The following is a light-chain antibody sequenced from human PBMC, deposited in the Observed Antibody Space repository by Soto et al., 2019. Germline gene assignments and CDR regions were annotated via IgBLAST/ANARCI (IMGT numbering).Light chain of an antibody. V-gene: IGKV1-27*01. CDR3: QKYDSAART. J-gene: IGKJ1*01. CDR1: QGITNF. CDR2: GAS. Sequence: DAQLTRPQSSLSASVGARFTITCRASQGITNFLAWYQQKRGRVPKLLIYGASNLQSEVPSRFSGSGSGTDFTITISSMQAEDVATYYCQKYDSAARTFGQGTKVDIK.